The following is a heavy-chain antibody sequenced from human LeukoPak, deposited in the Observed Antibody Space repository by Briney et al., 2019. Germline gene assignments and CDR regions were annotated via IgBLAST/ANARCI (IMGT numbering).Heavy chain of an antibody. J-gene: IGHJ4*02. CDR1: GGSFSGYY. D-gene: IGHD6-19*01. CDR2: INHSGST. V-gene: IGHV4-34*01. CDR3: AYSGWYGVNFDY. Sequence: SETLSLTCAVYGGSFSGYYWSWIRQPPGKGLEWIGEINHSGSTNYNPSLKSRVTISVDTSKNQFSLKLSSVTAADTAVYYCAYSGWYGVNFDYWGQGTLVTVSS.